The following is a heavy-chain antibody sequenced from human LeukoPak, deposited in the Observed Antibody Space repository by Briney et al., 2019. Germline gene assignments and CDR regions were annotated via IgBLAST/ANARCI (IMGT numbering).Heavy chain of an antibody. J-gene: IGHJ4*02. CDR2: ISSSSSYI. Sequence: GGSLRLSCAASGFTFSSYSMNWVRQAPGKGLEWVSSISSSSSYIYYADSVKGRFTISRDNAKNSLYLQMNSLRAEDTALYYCAKDGYYGSGSYGGYFDYWGQGTLVTVSS. CDR3: AKDGYYGSGSYGGYFDY. D-gene: IGHD3-10*01. CDR1: GFTFSSYS. V-gene: IGHV3-21*04.